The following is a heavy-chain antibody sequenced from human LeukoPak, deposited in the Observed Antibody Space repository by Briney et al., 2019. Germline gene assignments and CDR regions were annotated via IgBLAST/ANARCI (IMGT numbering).Heavy chain of an antibody. CDR1: GGTFSTYA. CDR3: ARALNGDYFDY. D-gene: IGHD4-17*01. V-gene: IGHV1-69*05. CDR2: IIPIFGTA. J-gene: IGHJ4*02. Sequence: SVKVSCKASGGTFSTYAISWVRQAPGQGLEWMGRIIPIFGTANYAQKFQVRVTITTDESTSTAYMELSSLKSEDTAVYYCARALNGDYFDYWGQGTLVTVSS.